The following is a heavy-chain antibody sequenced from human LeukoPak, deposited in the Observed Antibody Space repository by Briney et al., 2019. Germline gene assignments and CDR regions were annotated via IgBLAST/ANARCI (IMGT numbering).Heavy chain of an antibody. V-gene: IGHV1-46*01. D-gene: IGHD6-19*01. J-gene: IGHJ5*02. CDR1: GYTFTSYY. CDR2: INPSGGST. CDR3: ARAKAVAEPLRWSDP. Sequence: ASVKVSCKASGYTFTSYYMHWVRQAPGQGLEWMGIINPSGGSTSYAQKFQGRVTMTRDMSTSTVYMELSSLRSEDTAVYYCARAKAVAEPLRWSDPWGQGTLVTVSS.